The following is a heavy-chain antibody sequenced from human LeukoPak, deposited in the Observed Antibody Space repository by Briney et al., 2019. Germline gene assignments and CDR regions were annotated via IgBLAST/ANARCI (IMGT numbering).Heavy chain of an antibody. Sequence: SETLSLTCGVSGGSFSGFSWNWIRQPPGKGLEWIGEINHSGSTNYNPSLKSRVTLSIDTSKNQFSLGLNFVTAADTAVYYCARPGSSSWYKDAFDIWSQGTMVIVSS. CDR2: INHSGST. D-gene: IGHD6-13*01. CDR1: GGSFSGFS. V-gene: IGHV4-34*01. CDR3: ARPGSSSWYKDAFDI. J-gene: IGHJ3*02.